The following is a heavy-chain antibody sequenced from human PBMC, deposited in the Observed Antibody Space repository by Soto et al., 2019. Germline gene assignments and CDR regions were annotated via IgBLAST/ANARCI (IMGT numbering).Heavy chain of an antibody. CDR3: SRDRRYPFFDY. Sequence: QVQLVQSGAEVRKPGASVKVSCRASGYTFTDYYIHWVRQAPGQGLEWLGGINPNNGGTNYARKFQGRVTLTRDTSISTAYMDLSGLQSDDTAIYYCSRDRRYPFFDYWGQGTLVTVSS. CDR1: GYTFTDYY. V-gene: IGHV1-2*02. D-gene: IGHD3-16*01. J-gene: IGHJ4*02. CDR2: INPNNGGT.